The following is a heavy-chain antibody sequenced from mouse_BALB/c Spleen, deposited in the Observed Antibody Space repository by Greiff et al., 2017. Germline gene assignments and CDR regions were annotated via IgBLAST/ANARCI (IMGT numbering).Heavy chain of an antibody. D-gene: IGHD1-1*01. J-gene: IGHJ4*01. CDR3: ARGYYYGSSYYYAMDY. CDR2: ISSGGST. CDR1: GFTFSSYA. Sequence: DVKLQESGGGLVKPGGSLKLSCAASGFTFSSYAMSWVRQTPEKRLEWVASISSGGSTYYPDSVKGRFTISRDNARNILYLQMSSLRSEDTAMYYCARGYYYGSSYYYAMDYWGQGTSVTVSS. V-gene: IGHV5-6-5*01.